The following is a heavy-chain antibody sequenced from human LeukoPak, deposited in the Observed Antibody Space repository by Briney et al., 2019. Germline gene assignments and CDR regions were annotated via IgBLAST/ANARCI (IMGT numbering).Heavy chain of an antibody. Sequence: SETLSLTCTVSGGSISSYYWSWIRQPPGKGLEWIGCIYYSGSTDYNPSLKSRVTISVDTSKNQFSLKLSSVTAAGTAVYYCANGRYCSSTSPAKGCSGIDYWGQGTLVTVSS. CDR3: ANGRYCSSTSPAKGCSGIDY. CDR1: GGSISSYY. CDR2: IYYSGST. D-gene: IGHD2-2*01. V-gene: IGHV4-59*08. J-gene: IGHJ4*02.